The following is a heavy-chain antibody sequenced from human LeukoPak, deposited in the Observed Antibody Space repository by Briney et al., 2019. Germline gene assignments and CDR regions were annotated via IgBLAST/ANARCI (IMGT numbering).Heavy chain of an antibody. Sequence: ETLSLTCAVYVGSFSGYYWSWIRQPPGKGLEWIGEINHSGSTNYNSSLKSRVTISVDTSKNQFSLKLSSVTAADTAVYYCARGYYGSGSHCFHMDGWGEGTTITVS. V-gene: IGHV4-34*01. CDR2: INHSGST. CDR1: VGSFSGYY. CDR3: ARGYYGSGSHCFHMDG. J-gene: IGHJ6*03. D-gene: IGHD3-10*01.